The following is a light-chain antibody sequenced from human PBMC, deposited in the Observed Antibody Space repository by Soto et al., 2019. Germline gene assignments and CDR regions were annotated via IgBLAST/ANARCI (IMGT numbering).Light chain of an antibody. Sequence: EIVLTQSPATLSLSPGERATLSCRASQSVSSYLAWYQQKPGQAPRLLIYDASNRATGIPARFSGSRSGTNSTLTISGLDAEGFAVYYFQQRSNWPPGSTFGPGTKVDIK. CDR2: DAS. V-gene: IGKV3-11*01. CDR1: QSVSSY. J-gene: IGKJ3*01. CDR3: QQRSNWPPGST.